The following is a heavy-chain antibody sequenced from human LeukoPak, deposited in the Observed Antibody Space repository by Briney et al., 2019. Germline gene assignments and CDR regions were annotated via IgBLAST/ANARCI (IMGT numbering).Heavy chain of an antibody. CDR1: GFTFSSYE. Sequence: GGSLRLSCAASGFTFSSYEMNWVRQAPGKGLEGVSYISSSGSTRYYADSVTGRFTISRENAKNSLYMQMDSLRTDDTAMYYCARDFGITWAQYYFDYWGQGTLVTVSS. J-gene: IGHJ4*02. CDR2: ISSSGSTR. V-gene: IGHV3-48*03. CDR3: ARDFGITWAQYYFDY. D-gene: IGHD3-10*01.